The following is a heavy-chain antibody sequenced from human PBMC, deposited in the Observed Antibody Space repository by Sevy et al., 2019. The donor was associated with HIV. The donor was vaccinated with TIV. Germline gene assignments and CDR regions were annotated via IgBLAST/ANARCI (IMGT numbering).Heavy chain of an antibody. CDR1: GFIFSSYE. D-gene: IGHD4-4*01. J-gene: IGHJ4*02. Sequence: GGSLRLSCTASGFIFSSYEMNWVRQAPGKGLEWISYISNSGSALYYSDSVKGRFTISRDNAKNSLYLQMNSLRAEDTAVYYCARDLPPSATTVAHFDNWGQGTLVTVSS. CDR2: ISNSGSAL. V-gene: IGHV3-48*03. CDR3: ARDLPPSATTVAHFDN.